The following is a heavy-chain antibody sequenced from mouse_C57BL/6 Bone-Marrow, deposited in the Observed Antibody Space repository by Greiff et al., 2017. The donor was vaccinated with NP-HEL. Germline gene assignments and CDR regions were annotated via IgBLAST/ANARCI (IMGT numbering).Heavy chain of an antibody. V-gene: IGHV1-81*01. CDR1: GYTFTSYG. CDR3: ANLTVVAGRGFAY. J-gene: IGHJ3*01. D-gene: IGHD1-1*01. CDR2: IYPRSGNT. Sequence: QVQLQQSGAELARPGASVKLSCKASGYTFTSYGISWVKQRTGPGLEWIGEIYPRSGNTYHNEKFKGKATLTADKSSSTAYMELRSLTSEDSAVYFCANLTVVAGRGFAYWGQGTLVTVSA.